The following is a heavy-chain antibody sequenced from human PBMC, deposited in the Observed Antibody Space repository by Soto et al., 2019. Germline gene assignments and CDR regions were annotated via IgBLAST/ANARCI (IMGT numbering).Heavy chain of an antibody. CDR3: ARTLVAAANRMLDY. CDR1: GYTFTSHG. Sequence: GASVKVSCKASGYTFTSHGITWVRQAPGQGLEWMGWTYNGNTNYAQKIQGRVTMTSDTPTSTAYMELRSLRSDDTAVYYCARTLVAAANRMLDYWGQGTPVTVSS. CDR2: TYNGNT. V-gene: IGHV1-18*01. D-gene: IGHD6-13*01. J-gene: IGHJ4*02.